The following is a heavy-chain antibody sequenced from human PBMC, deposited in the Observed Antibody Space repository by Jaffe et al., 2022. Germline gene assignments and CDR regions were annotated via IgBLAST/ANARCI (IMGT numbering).Heavy chain of an antibody. CDR2: IIPILGIA. Sequence: QVQLVQSGAEVKKPGSSVKVSCKASGGTFSSYTISWVRQAPGQGLEWMGRIIPILGIANYAQKFQGRVTITADKSTSTAYMELSSLRSEDTAVYYCARSGNLQLERADYWGQGTLVTVSS. CDR3: ARSGNLQLERADY. V-gene: IGHV1-69*02. J-gene: IGHJ4*02. D-gene: IGHD1-1*01. CDR1: GGTFSSYT.